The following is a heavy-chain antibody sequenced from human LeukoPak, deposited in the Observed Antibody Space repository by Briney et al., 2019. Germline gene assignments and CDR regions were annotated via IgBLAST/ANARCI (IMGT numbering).Heavy chain of an antibody. D-gene: IGHD3-9*01. J-gene: IGHJ4*02. V-gene: IGHV4-34*01. Sequence: SETLSLTCAVCGGSFSGYYWSWIRQPPGKGLEWIGEINHSGSTNYNPSLKSRVTISVDTSKNQFSLKLSSVTAADTAMYYCARIRVRYFDWSMTFDYWGQGTLVTVSS. CDR2: INHSGST. CDR3: ARIRVRYFDWSMTFDY. CDR1: GGSFSGYY.